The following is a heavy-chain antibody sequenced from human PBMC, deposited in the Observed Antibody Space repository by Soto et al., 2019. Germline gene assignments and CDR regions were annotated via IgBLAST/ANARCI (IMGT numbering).Heavy chain of an antibody. CDR1: GFSLSTSGVG. D-gene: IGHD6-13*01. CDR3: AHLRIAADWFDP. V-gene: IGHV2-5*02. Sequence: QITLKESGPTLVKPTQTLTLTCTFSGFSLSTSGVGVGWIRQPPGKALEWLALIYWDDDKRYSPSLKSRLTITKDTSKNQVVLTMTNMDHVDTATYYCAHLRIAADWFDPWGQGTLVTVSS. J-gene: IGHJ5*02. CDR2: IYWDDDK.